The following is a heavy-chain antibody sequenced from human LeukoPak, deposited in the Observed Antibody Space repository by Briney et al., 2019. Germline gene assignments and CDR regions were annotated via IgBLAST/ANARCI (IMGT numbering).Heavy chain of an antibody. CDR2: TYYSGST. CDR3: ARDSAKWYSGSYLQH. V-gene: IGHV4-39*07. D-gene: IGHD1-26*01. CDR1: GGSISSYY. Sequence: SETLSLTCTVSGGSISSYYWGWIRQPPGKGLEWIGSTYYSGSTYYNPSLKSRVTISVDTSKNQFSLKLSSVTAADTAVYYCARDSAKWYSGSYLQHWGQGTLVTVSS. J-gene: IGHJ1*01.